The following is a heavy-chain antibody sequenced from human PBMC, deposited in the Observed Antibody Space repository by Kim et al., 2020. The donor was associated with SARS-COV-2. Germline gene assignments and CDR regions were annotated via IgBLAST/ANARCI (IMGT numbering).Heavy chain of an antibody. J-gene: IGHJ4*01. CDR3: AKVGYDWSIDN. CDR2: IDNDGSIT. Sequence: GGSLRLSCAASGFSFSNNWMYWVRQAPGKGLVWVSRIDNDGSITNYADSVKGRFIISRDNGKNTLYLQMKSLRAEDTAVYYCAKVGYDWSIDNWGHGTLVTVSS. V-gene: IGHV3-74*01. D-gene: IGHD3-9*01. CDR1: GFSFSNNW.